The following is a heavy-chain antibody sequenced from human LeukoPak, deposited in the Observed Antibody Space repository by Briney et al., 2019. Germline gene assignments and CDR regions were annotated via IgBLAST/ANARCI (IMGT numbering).Heavy chain of an antibody. CDR3: ARLSVAGYFDWLLPGVYYFDY. D-gene: IGHD3-9*01. J-gene: IGHJ4*02. CDR1: GGSISSYY. CDR2: IYYSGST. Sequence: KPSETLSLTCTVSGGSISSYYWSWIRQPPGKGLEWIGYIYYSGSTNYNPSLKSRVTISVDTSKSQFSLKLSSVTAADTAVYYCARLSVAGYFDWLLPGVYYFDYWGQGTLVTVSS. V-gene: IGHV4-59*08.